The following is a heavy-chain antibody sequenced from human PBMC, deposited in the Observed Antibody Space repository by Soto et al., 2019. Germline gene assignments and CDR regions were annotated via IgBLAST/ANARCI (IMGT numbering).Heavy chain of an antibody. CDR3: ASSGWQLCRYYFDY. CDR2: INAANGDT. CDR1: GYTFTSYA. Sequence: QVQLVQSGAEVKKPGASVKVSCKASGYTFTSYAMHWVRQAPGQRLEWMGWINAANGDTKYSQKFQGRVSITRDTSASTAYMELSSLRSEDTAIYYCASSGWQLCRYYFDYSGQGTLVTVSS. D-gene: IGHD6-19*01. V-gene: IGHV1-3*01. J-gene: IGHJ4*02.